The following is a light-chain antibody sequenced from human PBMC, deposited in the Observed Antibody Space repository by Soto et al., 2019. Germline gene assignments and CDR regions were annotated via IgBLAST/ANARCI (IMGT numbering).Light chain of an antibody. Sequence: QSALTQPPSASGSPGQSVTISCTGTSSDVGAYKYVSWYQQHPGKAPKLMIYAVSERPSGVPDRFSGSKSGNTASLTVSGLQAEDEADYYCCSFTSRRTHVFGTGTKLTVL. J-gene: IGLJ1*01. CDR1: SSDVGAYKY. CDR3: CSFTSRRTHV. V-gene: IGLV2-8*01. CDR2: AVS.